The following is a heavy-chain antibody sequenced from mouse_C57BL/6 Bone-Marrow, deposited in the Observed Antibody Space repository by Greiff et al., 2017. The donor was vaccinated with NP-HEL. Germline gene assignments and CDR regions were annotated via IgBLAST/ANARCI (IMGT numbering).Heavy chain of an antibody. CDR3: AREGSNLAWFAY. Sequence: QVQLQQPGAELVMPGASVKLSCKASGYTFTSYWMHWVKQRPGQGLEWIGEIDPSDSYTNYNQKFKGKSTLTVDKSSSTAYMQLSSLTSEDSAVYYCAREGSNLAWFAYWGQGTLVTGSA. J-gene: IGHJ3*01. CDR1: GYTFTSYW. V-gene: IGHV1-69*01. D-gene: IGHD2-5*01. CDR2: IDPSDSYT.